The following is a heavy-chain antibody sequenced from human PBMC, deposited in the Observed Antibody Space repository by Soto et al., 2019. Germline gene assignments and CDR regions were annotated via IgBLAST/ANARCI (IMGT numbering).Heavy chain of an antibody. Sequence: GSLRLSCAASGFTFSSYAMSWVRQAPGKGLEWVSAISGSGGSTYYADSVKGRFTISRDNSENTLYLQMNSLRAEDTAVYYCAKTNSYYYDSSGYSIDYWGQGTLVTVSS. V-gene: IGHV3-23*01. CDR3: AKTNSYYYDSSGYSIDY. J-gene: IGHJ4*02. CDR1: GFTFSSYA. CDR2: ISGSGGST. D-gene: IGHD3-22*01.